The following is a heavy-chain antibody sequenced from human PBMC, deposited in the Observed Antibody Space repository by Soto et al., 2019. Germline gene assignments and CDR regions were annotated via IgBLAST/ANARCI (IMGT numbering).Heavy chain of an antibody. Sequence: EVQLVESGGGLIQPGGSLRLSCAASGLNVSSNYMSWVRQAPGKGLEWVSIINTGGNTHYADSVKGGFTISRHNSKNTVHLLMTRLRAEDTAVYHCTSDRGFDMWGQGRTVNVSS. CDR2: INTGGNT. CDR1: GLNVSSNY. J-gene: IGHJ3*02. CDR3: TSDRGFDM. V-gene: IGHV3-53*01.